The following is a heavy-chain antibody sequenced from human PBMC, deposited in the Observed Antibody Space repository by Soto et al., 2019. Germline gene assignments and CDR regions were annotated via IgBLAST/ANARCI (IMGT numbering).Heavy chain of an antibody. CDR3: ATSSGALAASFPYYFDY. D-gene: IGHD6-25*01. CDR1: GFRFNDYY. J-gene: IGHJ4*02. CDR2: ISSGSSTI. V-gene: IGHV3-11*01. Sequence: QVQLVESGRGLVKPGGSLRLSCAAAGFRFNDYYMTWLRQAPGKGLEWVSYISSGSSTIYYAHSVQGRFTISRDNAKNALYLQMNSLRAEDTAVYYCATSSGALAASFPYYFDYWGQGTLVTVS.